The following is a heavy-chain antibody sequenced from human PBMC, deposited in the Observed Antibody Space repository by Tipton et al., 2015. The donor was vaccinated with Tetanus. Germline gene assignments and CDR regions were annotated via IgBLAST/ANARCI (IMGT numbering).Heavy chain of an antibody. D-gene: IGHD4-17*01. CDR3: ANGARTEGGYGDYMHPFDS. J-gene: IGHJ4*02. Sequence: QLVQSGGGLVKPGRSLRLSCTASGFSFGDYAMSWFRQAPGKGLEWAALLSADESYTYYGDSVRARFTISRDNSRNTLYLHMHSLKPDQTAVYYCANGARTEGGYGDYMHPFDSWGPGTLVTVSS. CDR2: LSADESYT. V-gene: IGHV3-30*04. CDR1: GFSFGDYA.